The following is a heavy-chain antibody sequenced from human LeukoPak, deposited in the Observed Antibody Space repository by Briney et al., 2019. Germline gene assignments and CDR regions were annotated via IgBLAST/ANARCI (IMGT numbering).Heavy chain of an antibody. CDR2: ISGSGGST. CDR1: GFTFSNAW. D-gene: IGHD5-18*01. J-gene: IGHJ4*02. V-gene: IGHV3-23*01. CDR3: AKDSTPDTFLFDY. Sequence: GGSLRLSCAASGFTFSNAWMSWVRQAPGKGLEWVSAISGSGGSTYYADSVKGRFTISRDNSKNTLYLQMNSLRAEDTAVYYCAKDSTPDTFLFDYWGQGTLVTVSS.